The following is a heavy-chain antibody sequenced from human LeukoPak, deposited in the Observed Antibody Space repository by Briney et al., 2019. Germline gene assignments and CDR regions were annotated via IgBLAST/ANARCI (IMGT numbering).Heavy chain of an antibody. Sequence: PGGSLRLSCAASGFTFTDHDMDWVRQAPGKGREWIGRIRDKANGYTTEYAASVKGRFTVSRDDSKNSLYLQMNSLKSEDTAVYYCARDSGTYSNGMDLWGQGTTVTVSS. CDR2: IRDKANGYTT. CDR1: GFTFTDHD. J-gene: IGHJ6*02. V-gene: IGHV3-72*01. D-gene: IGHD1-26*01. CDR3: ARDSGTYSNGMDL.